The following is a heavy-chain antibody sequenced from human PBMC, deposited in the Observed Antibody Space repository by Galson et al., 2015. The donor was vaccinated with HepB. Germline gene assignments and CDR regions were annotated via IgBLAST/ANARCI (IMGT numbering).Heavy chain of an antibody. D-gene: IGHD2-15*01. CDR3: ARERVVPHYYYYMDV. CDR2: ISAYNGDT. CDR1: GYTFITYG. Sequence: SVKVSCKASGYTFITYGISWVRQAPGQGLEWMGWISAYNGDTNYAQKFQGRVTMTRDTSTSTANMELTSLRSDDTAVYYCARERVVPHYYYYMDVWGEGTTVTVTS. J-gene: IGHJ6*03. V-gene: IGHV1-18*01.